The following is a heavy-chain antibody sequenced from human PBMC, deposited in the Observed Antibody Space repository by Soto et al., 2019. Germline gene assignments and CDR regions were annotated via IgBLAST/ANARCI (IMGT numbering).Heavy chain of an antibody. CDR1: GSTLSDHY. CDR2: SGNRASSDTT. D-gene: IGHD1-26*01. CDR3: TRGYSGIDIYAFDI. J-gene: IGHJ3*02. V-gene: IGHV3-72*01. Sequence: DVQLVESGGGLVRPGGSLRLSCAASGSTLSDHYLDWVRQAPGKGLEWVGRSGNRASSDTTEYGSSVKGRFTISRDDSKNSMFLQMNSLMTEDTAVYYCTRGYSGIDIYAFDIWGPGTLVTVSS.